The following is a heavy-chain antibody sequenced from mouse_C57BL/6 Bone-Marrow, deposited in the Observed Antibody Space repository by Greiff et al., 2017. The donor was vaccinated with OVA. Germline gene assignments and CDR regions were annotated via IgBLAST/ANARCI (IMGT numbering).Heavy chain of an antibody. V-gene: IGHV1-82*01. Sequence: VQLQQSGPELVKPGASVKISCKASGYAFSSSWMNWVKQRPGKGLEWIGRIYPGDGDTNYNGKFKGKATLTADKSSSTAYMQLSSLTSEDSAVYFCARWGVRRAGDYFDYWGQGTTLTVSS. CDR3: ARWGVRRAGDYFDY. CDR1: GYAFSSSW. J-gene: IGHJ2*01. CDR2: IYPGDGDT. D-gene: IGHD2-13*01.